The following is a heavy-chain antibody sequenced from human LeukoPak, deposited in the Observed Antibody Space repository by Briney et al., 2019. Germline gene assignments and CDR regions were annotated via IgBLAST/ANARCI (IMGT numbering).Heavy chain of an antibody. J-gene: IGHJ4*02. Sequence: GRSPRLSCAASGFTFSSYAMHWVRQAPGKGLEWVAVISYDGSNKHYADSVKGRFTISRDNSKNTLYLQMNSLRAEDTAVYYCARDGIAAAGHYFDYWGQGTLVTVSS. CDR1: GFTFSSYA. CDR2: ISYDGSNK. V-gene: IGHV3-30*04. CDR3: ARDGIAAAGHYFDY. D-gene: IGHD6-13*01.